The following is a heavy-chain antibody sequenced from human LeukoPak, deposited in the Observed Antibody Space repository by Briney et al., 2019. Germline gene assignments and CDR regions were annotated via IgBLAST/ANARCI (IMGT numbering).Heavy chain of an antibody. D-gene: IGHD4-17*01. CDR3: AKGGATVIDY. V-gene: IGHV3-74*01. Sequence: AESLRLSCAASGFTFSNYWMHWVRQAPGKGLVWVSRINSDGSSTTSADSVKGRFTISRDNAKNTLYLQMNSLRAEDTAVYYCAKGGATVIDYWGQGTLVTVSS. CDR2: INSDGSST. J-gene: IGHJ4*02. CDR1: GFTFSNYW.